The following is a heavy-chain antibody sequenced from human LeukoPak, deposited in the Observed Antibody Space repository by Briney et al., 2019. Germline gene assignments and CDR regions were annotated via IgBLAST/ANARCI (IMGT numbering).Heavy chain of an antibody. CDR3: ASRYSWNDDAAIGC. CDR1: GGSFSSYA. Sequence: SVNVSCNASGGSFSSYAISWVRQAPGQGLGWMGVIIPIFGTANYAQKFQGRVTITTDESTSTAYMELSSLRSEDTAVYYCASRYSWNDDAAIGCWGKRTLVSVAS. J-gene: IGHJ4*02. V-gene: IGHV1-69*05. D-gene: IGHD1-1*01. CDR2: IIPIFGTA.